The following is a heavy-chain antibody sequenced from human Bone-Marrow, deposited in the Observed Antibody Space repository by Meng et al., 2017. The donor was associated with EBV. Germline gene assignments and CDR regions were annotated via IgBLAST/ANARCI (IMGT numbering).Heavy chain of an antibody. CDR2: ISHDGTNT. D-gene: IGHD2-21*02. CDR3: ARARDGDWFFDL. J-gene: IGHJ2*01. CDR1: GFRFSAFA. Sequence: QVQLVESGGGVVQPGRSQRLSCAGSGFRFSAFAMHWVRQTPDKGLEWVAVISHDGTNTFYADSVQGRFAISRDNSKNTLYVQMDSLRPEDTAIYYCARARDGDWFFDLWGRGTLVTVSS. V-gene: IGHV3-30*03.